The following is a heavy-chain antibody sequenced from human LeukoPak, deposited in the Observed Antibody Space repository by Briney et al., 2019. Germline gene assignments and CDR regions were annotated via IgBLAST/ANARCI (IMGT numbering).Heavy chain of an antibody. CDR1: GFTFSDYG. CDR2: VRNDGSNE. D-gene: IGHD6-13*01. Sequence: PGGSLRLSCAVSGFTFSDYGMQWVRQAPGKGLEWVAFVRNDGSNEYYPDSVKGRFTISRDNSRNTLYLQMNSLRAEDTAVYYCAKGGSSSHNWFDPWGQGTLVTVSS. V-gene: IGHV3-30*02. CDR3: AKGGSSSHNWFDP. J-gene: IGHJ5*02.